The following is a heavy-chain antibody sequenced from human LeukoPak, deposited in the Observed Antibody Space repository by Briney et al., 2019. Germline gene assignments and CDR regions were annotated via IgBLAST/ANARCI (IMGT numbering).Heavy chain of an antibody. V-gene: IGHV1-8*01. Sequence: GASVKVSCKASGYTFTSYDINWVRQATGQGLEWRGWMNPNSGNTGYAQKFQGRVTMTRNTSISTAYMELSSLRSEDTAVYYCARDGYYDSSGYSNDAFDIWGQGTMVTVSS. CDR1: GYTFTSYD. D-gene: IGHD3-22*01. CDR2: MNPNSGNT. CDR3: ARDGYYDSSGYSNDAFDI. J-gene: IGHJ3*02.